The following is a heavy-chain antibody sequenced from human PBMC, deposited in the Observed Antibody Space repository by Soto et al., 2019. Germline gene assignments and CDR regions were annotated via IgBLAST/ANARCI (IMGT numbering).Heavy chain of an antibody. CDR1: GFTFSSYG. J-gene: IGHJ4*02. Sequence: QVQLVESGGGVVQPGRSLRLSCAASGFTFSSYGMHWVRQAPGKGLEWVAVISYDGSNKYYADSVKGRFTISRDNSKNTLYLQMNSLRAEDTAVYYCAKDVSGYDYIDYWGQGTLVTVSS. CDR2: ISYDGSNK. D-gene: IGHD5-12*01. CDR3: AKDVSGYDYIDY. V-gene: IGHV3-30*18.